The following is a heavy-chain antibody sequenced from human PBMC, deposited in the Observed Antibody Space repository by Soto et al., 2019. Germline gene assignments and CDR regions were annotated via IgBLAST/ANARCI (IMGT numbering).Heavy chain of an antibody. D-gene: IGHD3-10*01. V-gene: IGHV1-3*01. J-gene: IGHJ4*02. CDR2: INAGNGNT. CDR3: ARDFVRGYYGSGRYSGIGGY. CDR1: GYTFTSYA. Sequence: QVQLVQSGAEVKRPGASVKVSCKASGYTFTSYAMHWVRQAPGQRLEWMGWINAGNGNTKYSQKFQGRVTITRDTSASTAYMELSSLRSEDTAVYYCARDFVRGYYGSGRYSGIGGYWGQGTLVTVSS.